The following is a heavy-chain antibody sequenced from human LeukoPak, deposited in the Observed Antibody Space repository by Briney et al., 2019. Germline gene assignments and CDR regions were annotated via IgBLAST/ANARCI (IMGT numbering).Heavy chain of an antibody. Sequence: ASVKVSCKASGYTFTGYYTHWVRQAPGQGLEWMGRINPNSGGTNYAQKFQGRVTMTRDTSISTAYMELSRLRSDDTAVYYCARDHCSGGSCYDFVDYWGQGTLVTVSS. J-gene: IGHJ4*02. CDR3: ARDHCSGGSCYDFVDY. CDR1: GYTFTGYY. D-gene: IGHD2-15*01. V-gene: IGHV1-2*06. CDR2: INPNSGGT.